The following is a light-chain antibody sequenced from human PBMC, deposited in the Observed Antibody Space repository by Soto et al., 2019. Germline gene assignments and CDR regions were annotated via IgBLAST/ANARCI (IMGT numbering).Light chain of an antibody. CDR1: QSVSSSY. CDR3: QQYGSSPRT. J-gene: IGKJ1*01. V-gene: IGKV3-20*01. CDR2: GAS. Sequence: EIVLTQSPGTLSLSPGERATLSCRASQSVSSSYLSWYQQKPGQAPRLLIYGASSRLPGIPDRFSGSGSGTDFTLTINRLEPEDFAVYYCQQYGSSPRTFGQGTKLQL.